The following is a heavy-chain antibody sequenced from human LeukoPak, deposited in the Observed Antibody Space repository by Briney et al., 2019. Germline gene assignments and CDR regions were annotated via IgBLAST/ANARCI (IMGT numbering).Heavy chain of an antibody. Sequence: GGSLRLSCAASGFTFSSYGMHWVRQAPGKGLEWEAFIRYDGSNKYYADSVKGRFTISRDNSKNTLYLQMNSLRAEDTAVYYCAKDLMATTTYYFDYWGQGTLVTVSS. D-gene: IGHD5-24*01. CDR1: GFTFSSYG. J-gene: IGHJ4*02. CDR2: IRYDGSNK. V-gene: IGHV3-30*02. CDR3: AKDLMATTTYYFDY.